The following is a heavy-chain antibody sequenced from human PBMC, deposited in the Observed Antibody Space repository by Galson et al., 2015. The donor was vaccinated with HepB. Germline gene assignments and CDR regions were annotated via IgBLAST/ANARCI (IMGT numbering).Heavy chain of an antibody. CDR1: GYTFTSYY. D-gene: IGHD6-13*01. J-gene: IGHJ5*02. CDR3: ARVASVAAAGTAHNWFDP. Sequence: SVKVSCKASGYTFTSYYMHWVRQAPGQGLEWMGIINPSGGSTSYAQKFQGRVTMTRDTSTSTVYMELSSLRSEDTAVYYCARVASVAAAGTAHNWFDPWGQGTLVTVSS. CDR2: INPSGGST. V-gene: IGHV1-46*03.